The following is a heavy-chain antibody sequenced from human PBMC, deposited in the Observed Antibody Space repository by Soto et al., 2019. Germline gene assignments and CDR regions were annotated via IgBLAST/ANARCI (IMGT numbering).Heavy chain of an antibody. V-gene: IGHV3-9*01. Sequence: LRLSCSASGFNFDSYAMHWVRQAPGKGLEWVSGISWNSGDTDYVDSVKGRFTISRDNAKNSLYLQMNSLRPEDTAFYYCAKDRIAARGFAFDYWGQGTLVTVSS. CDR2: ISWNSGDT. D-gene: IGHD6-25*01. CDR3: AKDRIAARGFAFDY. CDR1: GFNFDSYA. J-gene: IGHJ4*02.